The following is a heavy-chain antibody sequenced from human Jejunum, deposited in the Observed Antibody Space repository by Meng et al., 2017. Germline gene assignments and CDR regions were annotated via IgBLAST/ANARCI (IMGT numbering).Heavy chain of an antibody. J-gene: IGHJ3*01. CDR1: DDSLNNSPYY. Sequence: SETLSLTCTVSDDSLNNSPYYWGWIRQPPGKGLEWIGYTYYSGTTYYNPSLKGRVTISVDASKNLFSLKVSSVIAADTALYYCAGGPTTHDAFDVWGQGTMVTVSS. CDR2: TYYSGTT. D-gene: IGHD1-26*01. V-gene: IGHV4-39*07. CDR3: AGGPTTHDAFDV.